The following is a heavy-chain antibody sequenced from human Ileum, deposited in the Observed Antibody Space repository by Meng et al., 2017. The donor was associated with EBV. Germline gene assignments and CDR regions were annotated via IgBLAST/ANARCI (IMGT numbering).Heavy chain of an antibody. CDR2: IYNSGST. D-gene: IGHD6-19*01. Sequence: QVLLKDAGAGLGKPSESLSLPCVVSGGSVSSGGNYWSWIRQPPGKGLEWIGYIYNSGSTNYNPSLKSRVTISVDTSKNQFSLKLSSVTAADTAVYYCARDGYSSGSDWGQGTLVTVSS. CDR1: GGSVSSGGNY. J-gene: IGHJ4*02. V-gene: IGHV4-61*08. CDR3: ARDGYSSGSD.